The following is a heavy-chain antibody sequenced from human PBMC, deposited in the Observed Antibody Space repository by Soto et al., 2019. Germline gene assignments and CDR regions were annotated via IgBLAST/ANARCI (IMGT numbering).Heavy chain of an antibody. Sequence: QVQLVESGGCLDKPGGSLRLSCVASGFTFSDYYMSWIRQAPGKGLEWVSYISSSSSYTNYADSVKGRFTISRDNAKNSLYLQMNSLRAEDTAVYYCARDHHRYSGYDYVDYWGQGTLVTVSS. D-gene: IGHD5-12*01. CDR2: ISSSSSYT. J-gene: IGHJ4*02. CDR1: GFTFSDYY. V-gene: IGHV3-11*05. CDR3: ARDHHRYSGYDYVDY.